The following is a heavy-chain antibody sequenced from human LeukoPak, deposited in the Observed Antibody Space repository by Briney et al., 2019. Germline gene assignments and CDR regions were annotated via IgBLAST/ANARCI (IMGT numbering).Heavy chain of an antibody. CDR2: IYHSGST. D-gene: IGHD2-2*01. CDR1: GYSISSGYY. V-gene: IGHV4-38-2*01. Sequence: SETLSLTCAVSGYSISSGYYWGWIRQPPGKGLEWIGSIYHSGSTYYNPSLKSRVTISVDTSKNQFSLKLSSVTAADTAVYYCARTPYCSSASGSRFDPWGQGTLVTVSS. J-gene: IGHJ5*02. CDR3: ARTPYCSSASGSRFDP.